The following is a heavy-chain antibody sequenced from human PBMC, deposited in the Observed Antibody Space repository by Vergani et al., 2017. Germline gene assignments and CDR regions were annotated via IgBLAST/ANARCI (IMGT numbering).Heavy chain of an antibody. CDR2: VFCDDDK. CDR1: GFSLTTRGVA. CDR3: THRPDCSVGNCYDDY. V-gene: IGHV2-5*02. J-gene: IGHJ4*02. D-gene: IGHD2-15*01. Sequence: QITLKESGPTLVKPTQTLTLTCTFSGFSLTTRGVAVGWIRQPPGKALEWLAIVFCDDDKRYSPSLRNRVTITRDTSRNQVVLTMTNIDPVDTATYYCTHRPDCSVGNCYDDYWGQGTLVTVSS.